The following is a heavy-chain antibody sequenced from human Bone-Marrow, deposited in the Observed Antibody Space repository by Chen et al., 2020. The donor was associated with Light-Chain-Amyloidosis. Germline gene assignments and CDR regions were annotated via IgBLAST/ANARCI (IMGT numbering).Heavy chain of an antibody. CDR3: VKEGVVVRGVIWSHFDY. Sequence: QVQLVESGGGVVRPGRSLRLSCAASGFIFSKYAIHWVRQAPGKGQEWVAVISSDGNNKYYEVSVRGRFTISRDNSKNTVSLQMNSLTTEDTAVYYCVKEGVVVRGVIWSHFDYWGQGTQVTVSS. D-gene: IGHD3-10*01. J-gene: IGHJ4*02. CDR2: ISSDGNNK. V-gene: IGHV3-30*04. CDR1: GFIFSKYA.